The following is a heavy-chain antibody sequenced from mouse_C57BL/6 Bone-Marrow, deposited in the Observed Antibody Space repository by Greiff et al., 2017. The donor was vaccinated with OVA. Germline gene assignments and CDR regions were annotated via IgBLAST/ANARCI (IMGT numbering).Heavy chain of an antibody. CDR2: IYPSDSET. V-gene: IGHV1-61*01. CDR1: GYTFTSYW. J-gene: IGHJ3*01. D-gene: IGHD2-3*01. Sequence: QVQLQQPGAELVRPGSSVKLSCKASGYTFTSYWMDWVKQRPGQGLEWIGNIYPSDSETHYNQKFKDKATLTVDKSSSTAYMQLSSRTSEDSAVYYCARERLLRAYWGQGTLVTVSA. CDR3: ARERLLRAY.